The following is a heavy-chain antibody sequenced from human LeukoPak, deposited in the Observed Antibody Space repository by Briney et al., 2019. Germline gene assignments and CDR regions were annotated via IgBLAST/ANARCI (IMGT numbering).Heavy chain of an antibody. Sequence: GRTLRLSCAASGFTFSNYDMHCVRQAPGKGLEWVAVISDDGSNKYYADSVKGRFTISRDYSKNTLYLQMNSLRAEDTAVYYCARETLLTGYSSGSQLDYWGQGALVTVSS. J-gene: IGHJ4*02. CDR2: ISDDGSNK. CDR1: GFTFSNYD. D-gene: IGHD6-19*01. CDR3: ARETLLTGYSSGSQLDY. V-gene: IGHV3-30*04.